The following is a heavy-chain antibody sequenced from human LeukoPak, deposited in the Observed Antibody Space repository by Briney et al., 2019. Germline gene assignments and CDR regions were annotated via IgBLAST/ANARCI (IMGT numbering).Heavy chain of an antibody. CDR1: GGTFSSYA. J-gene: IGHJ4*02. D-gene: IGHD5-18*01. CDR2: IIPIFGTA. V-gene: IGHV1-69*13. Sequence: ASVKVSCKASGGTFSSYAISWVRQAPGQGLEWMGGIIPIFGTANYAQKFQGRVTITADESTSTAYMELSSLRSEDTAVYYCATHSYDKYYFDYWGQGTLVTVSS. CDR3: ATHSYDKYYFDY.